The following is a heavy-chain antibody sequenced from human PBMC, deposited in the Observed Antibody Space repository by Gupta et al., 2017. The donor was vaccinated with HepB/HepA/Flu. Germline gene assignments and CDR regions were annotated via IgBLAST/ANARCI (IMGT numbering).Heavy chain of an antibody. CDR3: ARDALTSFGVVIKDWSFNY. V-gene: IGHV1-69*06. CDR2: IIPSFGTA. D-gene: IGHD3-3*01. Sequence: QVQLVQSGAEVKKPGSSVKVSCKASGGTFSSYAISWVRQAPGQGLEWMGGIIPSFGTANYAQKFQGRVTITADKSTSTAYMELSSLRSEDTAVYYCARDALTSFGVVIKDWSFNYWGQGTLVTVSS. CDR1: GGTFSSYA. J-gene: IGHJ4*02.